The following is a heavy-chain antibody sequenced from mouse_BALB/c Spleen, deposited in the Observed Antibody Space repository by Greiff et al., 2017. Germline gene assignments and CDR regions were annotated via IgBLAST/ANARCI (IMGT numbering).Heavy chain of an antibody. D-gene: IGHD1-1*01. J-gene: IGHJ4*01. V-gene: IGHV14-3*02. CDR3: ARVYGSSYAMDY. CDR1: GFNIKDTY. CDR2: IDPANGNT. Sequence: EVKLMESGAELVKPGASVKLSCTASGFNIKDTYMHWVKQRPEQGLEWIGRIDPANGNTKYDPKFQGKATITADTSSNTAYLQLSSLTSEDTAVYYCARVYGSSYAMDYWGQGTSVTVSS.